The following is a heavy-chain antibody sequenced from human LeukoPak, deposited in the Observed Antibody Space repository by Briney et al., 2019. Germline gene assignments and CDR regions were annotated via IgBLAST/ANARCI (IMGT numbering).Heavy chain of an antibody. Sequence: SETLSLTCAVSDVSIFRSNWWSWVRQPPGKGLEWIGQISPSGNTYYNPSLESRVTISVDTSKNEFSLKLSSVTAADTAVYYCARAYHSSWYLNWFDPWGQGTLVTVSS. D-gene: IGHD6-13*01. V-gene: IGHV4-4*02. J-gene: IGHJ5*02. CDR1: DVSIFRSNW. CDR2: ISPSGNT. CDR3: ARAYHSSWYLNWFDP.